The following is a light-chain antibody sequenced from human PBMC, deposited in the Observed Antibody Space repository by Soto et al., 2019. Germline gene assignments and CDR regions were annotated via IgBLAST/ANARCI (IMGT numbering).Light chain of an antibody. J-gene: IGKJ4*01. Sequence: DIQMTQSPSSLSASIGDRVTITCRASQRIASYLNWYQQKPGKAPKLLIYGASTLQSGVPSRFSGGGSETEFTLTISSLQPEDFATYYCQQLNSYPLTFGGGTKVDIK. V-gene: IGKV1-9*01. CDR3: QQLNSYPLT. CDR2: GAS. CDR1: QRIASY.